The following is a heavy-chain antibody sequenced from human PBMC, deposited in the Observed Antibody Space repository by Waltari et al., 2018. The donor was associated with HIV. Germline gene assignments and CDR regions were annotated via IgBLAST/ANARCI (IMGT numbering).Heavy chain of an antibody. D-gene: IGHD3-3*01. CDR2: ISWNSGSI. V-gene: IGHV3-9*01. Sequence: EVQLVESGGGLVQPGRSLRLSCAASGFTFDDYAMHWVRQAPGKGLEWVSGISWNSGSIGYADSVKGRFTISRDNAKNSLYLQMNSLRAEDTALYYCAKGRDYDLRGMDVWGQGTTVTVSS. J-gene: IGHJ6*02. CDR3: AKGRDYDLRGMDV. CDR1: GFTFDDYA.